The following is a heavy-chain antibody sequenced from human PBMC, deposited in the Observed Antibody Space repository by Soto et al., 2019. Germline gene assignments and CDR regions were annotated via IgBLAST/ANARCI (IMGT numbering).Heavy chain of an antibody. Sequence: QVQLVQSGTEVKKPGSSVKVSCTASGGTFRGFIINWGRQAPGTGPGGRGRFIPMVGMTNYAQKFQGRVTISADKSTSTLYMHLNSLRSEDTAVYYCATNYGSGSTHFDYWGQGTLVTVSS. CDR3: ATNYGSGSTHFDY. D-gene: IGHD3-10*01. V-gene: IGHV1-69*02. J-gene: IGHJ4*02. CDR2: FIPMVGMT. CDR1: GGTFRGFI.